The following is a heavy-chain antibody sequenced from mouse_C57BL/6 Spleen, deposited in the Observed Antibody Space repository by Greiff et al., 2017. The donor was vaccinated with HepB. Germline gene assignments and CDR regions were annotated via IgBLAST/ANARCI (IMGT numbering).Heavy chain of an antibody. CDR2: ISDGGSYT. CDR1: GFTFSSYA. J-gene: IGHJ2*01. CDR3: ARDGGADYYGSSYFDY. V-gene: IGHV5-4*01. D-gene: IGHD1-1*01. Sequence: EVKLVESGGGLVKPGGSLKLSCAASGFTFSSYAMSWVRQTPEKRLEWVATISDGGSYTYYPDNVKGRFTISRDNAKNNLYLQMSHLKSEDTAMYYCARDGGADYYGSSYFDYWGQGTTLTVSS.